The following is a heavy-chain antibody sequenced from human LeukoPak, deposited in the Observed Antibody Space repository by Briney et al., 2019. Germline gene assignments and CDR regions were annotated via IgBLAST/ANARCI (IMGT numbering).Heavy chain of an antibody. CDR1: GFTFSSYS. CDR3: ARVKDVDSYFDY. CDR2: ISSSSSYI. V-gene: IGHV3-21*01. D-gene: IGHD4-17*01. J-gene: IGHJ4*02. Sequence: GGSLRLSCAASGFTFSSYSMNWVRQAPGKGLEWVSSISSSSSYIYYADSVKGRFTISRDNAKNSLYLQMNSLRAEDTAVYYCARVKDVDSYFDYWGQGTLVTVSS.